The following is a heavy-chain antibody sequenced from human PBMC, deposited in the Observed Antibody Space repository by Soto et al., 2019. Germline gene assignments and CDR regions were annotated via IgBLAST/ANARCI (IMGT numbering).Heavy chain of an antibody. Sequence: GESLKISCKGSGYNFACYWIAWVRQMPGKGLELMGIIYPSDSDTRYRPSFQGQVTISADKSISSAYLQWSSLRASDTAMYYCERGGVSTRAFDYWGQGTPVTVSS. J-gene: IGHJ4*02. V-gene: IGHV5-51*01. D-gene: IGHD3-3*01. CDR3: ERGGVSTRAFDY. CDR1: GYNFACYW. CDR2: IYPSDSDT.